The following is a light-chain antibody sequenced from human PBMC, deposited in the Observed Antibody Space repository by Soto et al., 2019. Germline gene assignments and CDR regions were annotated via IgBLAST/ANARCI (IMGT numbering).Light chain of an antibody. CDR1: SGHSSYA. V-gene: IGLV4-69*01. CDR3: QTWGRGIYWV. J-gene: IGLJ3*02. Sequence: QLVLTQSPSASASLGASVKLTCTLSSGHSSYAIAWHQQQPEKGPRYLMKLNSDGSHSKGDGIPDRFSGSSSGAERYLTISSLQSEDEADYYCQTWGRGIYWVFGGGTKLTVL. CDR2: LNSDGSH.